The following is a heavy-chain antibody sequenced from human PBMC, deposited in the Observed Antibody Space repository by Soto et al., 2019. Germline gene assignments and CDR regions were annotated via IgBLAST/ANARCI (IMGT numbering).Heavy chain of an antibody. V-gene: IGHV1-18*01. CDR3: ARDNSLFDFWSGYSSPRRSYYYYGMDV. Sequence: ASVKVSCKAFGYTFTSYGISWRRQAPGQGLEWMGWISAYNGNTNYAQKLQGRVTMTTDTSTSTAYMELRSLRSDDTAVYYCARDNSLFDFWSGYSSPRRSYYYYGMDVWGQGTTVTVSS. J-gene: IGHJ6*02. D-gene: IGHD3-3*01. CDR1: GYTFTSYG. CDR2: ISAYNGNT.